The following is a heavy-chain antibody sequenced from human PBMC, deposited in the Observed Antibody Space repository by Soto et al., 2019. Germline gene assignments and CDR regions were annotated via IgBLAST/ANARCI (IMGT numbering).Heavy chain of an antibody. D-gene: IGHD6-6*01. CDR3: ARMPGGRVTPTPPYSSSGNYYYYGMDV. Sequence: SVKLSCKASGGTYSRYAISWVRQKTGQGLEWMGGIIPIFGTANYEQKFQGRVTITADESTSTAYMELSSLRSEDTAVYYCARMPGGRVTPTPPYSSSGNYYYYGMDVWGQGTTVSVSS. V-gene: IGHV1-69*13. J-gene: IGHJ6*02. CDR1: GGTYSRYA. CDR2: IIPIFGTA.